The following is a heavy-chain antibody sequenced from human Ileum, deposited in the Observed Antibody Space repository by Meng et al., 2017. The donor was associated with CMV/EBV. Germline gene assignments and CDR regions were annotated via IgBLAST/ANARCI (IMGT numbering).Heavy chain of an antibody. CDR2: INPNSGGT. CDR1: GYTFTGYY. CDR3: AREKPYSSSWYLDY. J-gene: IGHJ4*02. D-gene: IGHD6-13*01. V-gene: IGHV1-2*02. Sequence: SGYTFTGYYMHWVRQAPGQGLEWMGWINPNSGGTNYAQKFQGRVTMTRDTSISTAYMELSRLRSDDTAVYYCAREKPYSSSWYLDYWGQGTLVTVSS.